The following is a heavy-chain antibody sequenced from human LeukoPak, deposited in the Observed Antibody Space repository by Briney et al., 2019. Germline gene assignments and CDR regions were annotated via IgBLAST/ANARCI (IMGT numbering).Heavy chain of an antibody. V-gene: IGHV3-23*01. D-gene: IGHD2-15*01. CDR3: ARTYGSGSLDY. CDR2: ISGTGGST. CDR1: GFTFSTYA. Sequence: GGSLRLSCAASGFTFSTYAMSWVRQAPGKGLEWVSIISGTGGSTYYADSVQGRFTISRDNAKNSIYLQMNTLRAEDTAVYYCARTYGSGSLDYGGQGTLVTVSS. J-gene: IGHJ4*02.